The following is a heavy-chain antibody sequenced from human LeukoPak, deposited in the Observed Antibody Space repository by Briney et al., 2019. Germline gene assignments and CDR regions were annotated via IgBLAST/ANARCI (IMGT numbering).Heavy chain of an antibody. CDR2: INI. J-gene: IGHJ3*02. CDR1: GFTFSSYS. V-gene: IGHV3-21*01. Sequence: PGGSLRLSCGASGFTFSSYSMNWVRQAPGKGLEWVSSINIYYADSVKGRFTISRDNAKNSLYLQMNSLRAEDTAAYYCARDGYDFWSGYNAFDIWGQGTMVTVSS. D-gene: IGHD3-3*01. CDR3: ARDGYDFWSGYNAFDI.